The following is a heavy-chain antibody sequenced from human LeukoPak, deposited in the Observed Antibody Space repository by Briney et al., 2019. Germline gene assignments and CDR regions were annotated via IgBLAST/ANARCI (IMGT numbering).Heavy chain of an antibody. CDR3: ARGEYSSSTTIRKHPGDDAFDI. CDR2: IFPIFGTA. J-gene: IGHJ3*02. CDR1: RGTFSSYA. Sequence: ASVKVSCKASRGTFSSYAISWVGQAPGQGLEWMGGIFPIFGTANYAQKFQGRVTITADESTSTAYMELSSLRSEDTAVYYCARGEYSSSTTIRKHPGDDAFDIWGQGTMVTVSS. D-gene: IGHD2-2*01. V-gene: IGHV1-69*13.